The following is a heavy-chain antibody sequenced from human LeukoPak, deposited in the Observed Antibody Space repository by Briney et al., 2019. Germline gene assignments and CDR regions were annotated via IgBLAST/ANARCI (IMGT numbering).Heavy chain of an antibody. Sequence: ASETLSLTCTVSGGSISSGGYYWSWIRQHPGKGLEWIGYIYYSGGTYYNPSLKSRVTISVDTSKNQFSLKLSSVTAADTAVYYCARDPRDYGGNDWGQGTLVTVSS. D-gene: IGHD4-23*01. CDR1: GGSISSGGYY. V-gene: IGHV4-31*03. CDR3: ARDPRDYGGND. CDR2: IYYSGGT. J-gene: IGHJ4*02.